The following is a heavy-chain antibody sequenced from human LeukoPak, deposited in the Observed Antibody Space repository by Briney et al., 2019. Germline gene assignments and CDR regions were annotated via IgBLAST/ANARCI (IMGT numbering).Heavy chain of an antibody. CDR2: IIPIFGTA. Sequence: GASVKVSCKASGGTFSSYAISWVRQAPGQGLEWMGGIIPIFGTANYAQKFQGRVTITADESTSTAYMELSSLRSEDTAVYYCARDLGDILTGTLDYWGQGTLVTVSS. CDR1: GGTFSSYA. CDR3: ARDLGDILTGTLDY. D-gene: IGHD3-9*01. V-gene: IGHV1-69*13. J-gene: IGHJ4*02.